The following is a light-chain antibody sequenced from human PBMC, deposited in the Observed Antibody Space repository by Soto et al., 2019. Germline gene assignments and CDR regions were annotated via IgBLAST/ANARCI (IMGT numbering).Light chain of an antibody. CDR1: QSVSSY. CDR2: DAS. V-gene: IGKV3-11*01. CDR3: QQRSNWPLT. Sequence: EVGVTKSPATVSLSPGERTTLSCRASQSVSSYLAWYQQKPGQAPRLLIYDASNRATGIPARFSGSGSGTDFTLTISSLEPEDFAVYYSQQRSNWPLTFGQGTRLEI. J-gene: IGKJ5*01.